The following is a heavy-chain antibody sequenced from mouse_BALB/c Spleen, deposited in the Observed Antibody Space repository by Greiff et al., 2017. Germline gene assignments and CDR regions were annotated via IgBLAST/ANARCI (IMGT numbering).Heavy chain of an antibody. CDR2: IDPANGNT. CDR3: AHVVYTFDY. CDR1: GFNIKDTY. J-gene: IGHJ2*01. V-gene: IGHV14-3*02. Sequence: VQLQQSGAELVKPGASVKLSCTASGFNIKDTYMHWVKQRPEQGLEWNGRIDPANGNTKYDPKFQGKATITADTSSNTAYLQHSSLTSEDTAVYYCAHVVYTFDYWGQGTTRTVSS.